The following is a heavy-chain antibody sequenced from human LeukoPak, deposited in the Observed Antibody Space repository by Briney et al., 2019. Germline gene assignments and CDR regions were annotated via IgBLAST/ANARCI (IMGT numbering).Heavy chain of an antibody. V-gene: IGHV3-21*01. CDR3: ARDIPDCSGGSCYDY. Sequence: GGSLRLSCAASGFTFSSYSMNWVRQAPGKGLEWVSSISSSSYIYYADSVKGRFTISRDNAKNSLYLQMNSLRAEDTAVYYCARDIPDCSGGSCYDYWGQGTLVTVSS. CDR1: GFTFSSYS. D-gene: IGHD2-15*01. J-gene: IGHJ4*02. CDR2: ISSSSYI.